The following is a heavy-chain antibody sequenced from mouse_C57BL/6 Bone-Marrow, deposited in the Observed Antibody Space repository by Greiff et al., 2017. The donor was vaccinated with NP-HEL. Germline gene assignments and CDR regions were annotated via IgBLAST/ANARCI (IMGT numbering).Heavy chain of an antibody. CDR2: ISSGVDYI. CDR1: GLPSSTYA. Sequence: NRLVSGEGLLKLGGSLKLPFAPFGLPSSTYAMSWVRQTPEKRLEWAPSISSGVDYIYYADTVKGRFTISRDNARNTLYLQMSSLKSEDTAMYYCTRGEDYWGQGTSVTVSS. CDR3: TRGEDY. J-gene: IGHJ4*01. V-gene: IGHV5-9-1*02.